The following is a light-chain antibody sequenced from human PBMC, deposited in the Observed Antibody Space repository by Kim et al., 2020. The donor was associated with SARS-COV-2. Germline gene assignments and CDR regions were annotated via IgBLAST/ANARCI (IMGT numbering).Light chain of an antibody. Sequence: PGQSVTLSCTGTRSDVGGYNYVSWYQQHPGKAPKLMIYEVSKRPSGVPDRFSGSKSGNTASLTVSGLQAEDEADYYCSSYAGSNTIFGGGTQLTVL. J-gene: IGLJ2*01. CDR3: SSYAGSNTI. CDR2: EVS. CDR1: RSDVGGYNY. V-gene: IGLV2-8*01.